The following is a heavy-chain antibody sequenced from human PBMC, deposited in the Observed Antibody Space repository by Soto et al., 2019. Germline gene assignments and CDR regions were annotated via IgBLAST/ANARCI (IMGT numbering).Heavy chain of an antibody. CDR1: GGSISGYY. CDR3: ARDLWGYCGTDCYPLGG. D-gene: IGHD2-21*02. V-gene: IGHV4-59*01. J-gene: IGHJ6*02. CDR2: MYNTGST. Sequence: QVQLQESGPGLVKPSETLSLTCTVSGGSISGYYWSWIRQPPGKGLEWIGYMYNTGSTVYNPSFQGRVNGSGDTSKNHVSLKMNSVTAADTAVYYCARDLWGYCGTDCYPLGGWGQGATVTVSS.